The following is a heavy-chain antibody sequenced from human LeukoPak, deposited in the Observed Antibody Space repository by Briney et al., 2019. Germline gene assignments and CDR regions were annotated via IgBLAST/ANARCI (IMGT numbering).Heavy chain of an antibody. CDR1: GFTVSTNY. Sequence: PGGSLRLSCAASGFTVSTNYMSWVRQAPGKGLEWVSIIYSGGGTYYADSVKGRFTISRDNSKNTMYVQMNTLRAEDTAVYYYARQWLVRRAFDIWGQGTMVTVSS. CDR3: ARQWLVRRAFDI. J-gene: IGHJ3*02. V-gene: IGHV3-66*04. CDR2: IYSGGGT. D-gene: IGHD6-19*01.